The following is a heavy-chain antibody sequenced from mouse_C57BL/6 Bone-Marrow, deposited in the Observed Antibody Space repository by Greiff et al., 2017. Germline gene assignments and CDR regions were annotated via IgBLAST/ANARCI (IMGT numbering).Heavy chain of an antibody. CDR2: INPGSGGT. CDR1: GYAFTNYL. CDR3: ARSRGLRGWFAY. Sequence: QVQLQQSGAELVRPGTSVTVSCKASGYAFTNYLIEWVKQRPGQGLEWIGVINPGSGGTNYNEKFKGKATLTAVKSSSTAYMQLSSLTSEDSAVYVCARSRGLRGWFAYWGQGTLVTVSA. J-gene: IGHJ3*01. V-gene: IGHV1-54*01. D-gene: IGHD1-1*01.